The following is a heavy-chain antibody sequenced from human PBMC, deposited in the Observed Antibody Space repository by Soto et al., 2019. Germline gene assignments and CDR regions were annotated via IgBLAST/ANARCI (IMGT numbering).Heavy chain of an antibody. CDR3: GGGRGHAFDI. Sequence: QVQLQESGPGLVKPSQTLSLNCSVSGDSINNADYYWSWIRQHAGRGLEWIGYIYYSGTTYYNPSLTSRVTISMDTSKNQFSLEMSSVTAADTAVDDCGGGRGHAFDIRGQGTMVTVSS. D-gene: IGHD3-10*01. J-gene: IGHJ3*02. CDR2: IYYSGTT. V-gene: IGHV4-31*03. CDR1: GDSINNADYY.